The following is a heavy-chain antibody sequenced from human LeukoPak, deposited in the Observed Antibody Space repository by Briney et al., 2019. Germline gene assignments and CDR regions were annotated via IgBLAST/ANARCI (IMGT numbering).Heavy chain of an antibody. J-gene: IGHJ2*01. CDR1: GFTFSSYE. D-gene: IGHD2-15*01. CDR3: AAGTPLGSGYFDL. Sequence: PGGSLRLSXAASGFTFSSYEMIWVRQAPGKGLEWVSYISSSGSTIYYADSVKGRFTISRDNAKNSLYLQMNSLRAEDTAVYYCAAGTPLGSGYFDLWGRGTLVTVSS. CDR2: ISSSGSTI. V-gene: IGHV3-48*03.